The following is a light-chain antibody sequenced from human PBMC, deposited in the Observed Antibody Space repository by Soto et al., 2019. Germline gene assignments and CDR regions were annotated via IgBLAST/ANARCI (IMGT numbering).Light chain of an antibody. V-gene: IGKV1-9*01. CDR3: QQLNRFPRT. Sequence: DIQLTQSPSFLSASVGDRVTITCRASQDISSYLAWYQQRPGKDPRFLTHSASTLQSGVPSRFSATGSGKTFTLTVSSLQPEDIATYYCQQLNRFPRTFGQGPKVEV. CDR2: SAS. J-gene: IGKJ1*01. CDR1: QDISSY.